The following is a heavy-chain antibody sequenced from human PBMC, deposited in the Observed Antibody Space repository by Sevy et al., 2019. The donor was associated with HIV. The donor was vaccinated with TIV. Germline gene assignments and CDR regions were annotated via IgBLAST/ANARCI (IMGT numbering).Heavy chain of an antibody. CDR1: GFTFSSYA. D-gene: IGHD3-22*01. J-gene: IGHJ4*02. CDR2: ISGSGGSGDKT. CDR3: ARKYDSSGYFDY. V-gene: IGHV3-23*01. Sequence: GGSLRLSCAASGFTFSSYAMNWVRQAPGKGLEWVSGISGSGGSGDKTNYADSVKGQFTSSRDDSKNSLYLQLNSLRAEDTAIYYCARKYDSSGYFDYWGQGTLVTVSS.